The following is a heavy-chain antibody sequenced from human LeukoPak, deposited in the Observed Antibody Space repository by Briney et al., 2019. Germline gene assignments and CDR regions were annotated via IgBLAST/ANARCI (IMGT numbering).Heavy chain of an antibody. J-gene: IGHJ4*02. CDR3: AKAPVTSCRGAFCYPFDY. V-gene: IGHV3-53*01. Sequence: GGSLRLSCTASGFSVRSNYMSWFRQAPGRGLEWASVIYNDGSTYYADSVKGRFIISKDISKNTLYLQMNNLRADDTAFYYCAKAPVTSCRGAFCYPFDYWGQGTLVTVSS. CDR2: IYNDGST. CDR1: GFSVRSNY. D-gene: IGHD2-15*01.